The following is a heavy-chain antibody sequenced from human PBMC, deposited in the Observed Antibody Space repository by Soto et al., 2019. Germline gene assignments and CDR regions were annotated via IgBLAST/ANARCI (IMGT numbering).Heavy chain of an antibody. CDR1: GFTFSSYW. Sequence: EVQLVESGGGLVQPGGSLRLSCAASGFTFSSYWMHWVRQPPGMGLVWVSRIKSDGSSTDYSDSVKGRITVSGDNAKNTLYLQMDSLRAEDTAVYYCARGREYNGYDYWYYWGQGTLVTVSS. J-gene: IGHJ4*02. V-gene: IGHV3-74*01. CDR3: ARGREYNGYDYWYY. CDR2: IKSDGSST. D-gene: IGHD5-12*01.